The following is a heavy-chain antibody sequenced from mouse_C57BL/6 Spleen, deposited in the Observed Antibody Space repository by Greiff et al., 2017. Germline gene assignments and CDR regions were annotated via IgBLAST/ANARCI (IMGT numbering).Heavy chain of an antibody. CDR1: GFTFSDYY. J-gene: IGHJ4*01. CDR2: INYDGSST. Sequence: DVHLVESEGGLVQPGSSMKLSCTASGFTFSDYYMAWVRQVPEKGLEWVAHINYDGSSTYYLDSLKSRFIISRDNAKNILYLQMSSLKSEDTATYYGEREGIYCGNRGAMDYWGQGTSVTVSS. D-gene: IGHD2-1*01. CDR3: EREGIYCGNRGAMDY. V-gene: IGHV5-16*01.